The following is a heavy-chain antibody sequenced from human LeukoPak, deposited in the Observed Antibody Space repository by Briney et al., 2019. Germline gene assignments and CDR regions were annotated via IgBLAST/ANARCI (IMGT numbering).Heavy chain of an antibody. J-gene: IGHJ4*02. D-gene: IGHD1-1*01. CDR1: GYTFTSYG. CDR2: ISGNNGNT. V-gene: IGHV1-18*01. Sequence: ASVKVSCKASGYTFTSYGVSWMRQGPGRGLEWMGWISGNNGNTNYAQTFQGRVIMTTDTSTSTAYLELRSLRSGDTAVYYCSRDEKRMEANFDFWGQGTLVTVSS. CDR3: SRDEKRMEANFDF.